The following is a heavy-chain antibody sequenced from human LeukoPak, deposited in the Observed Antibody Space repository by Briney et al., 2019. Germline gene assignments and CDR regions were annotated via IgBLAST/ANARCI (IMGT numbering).Heavy chain of an antibody. D-gene: IGHD5-18*01. CDR3: ARSEGQLWTIDIDY. CDR2: INPKSGDT. CDR1: GYTFTGYY. V-gene: IGHV1-2*06. J-gene: IGHJ4*02. Sequence: ASVKVSCKASGYTFTGYYIHWVRQAPRQGLEWMGRINPKSGDTNYAQKFQGRVTMTRDTSISTAYMELSRLRSDDTAVYYCARSEGQLWTIDIDYWGQGTLVTVSS.